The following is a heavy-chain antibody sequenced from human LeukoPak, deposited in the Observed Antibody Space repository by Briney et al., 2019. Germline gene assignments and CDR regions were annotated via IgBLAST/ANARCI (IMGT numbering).Heavy chain of an antibody. CDR1: GYTSIDYY. J-gene: IGHJ3*02. Sequence: ASVKISCMASGYTSIDYYTHWVTETRERGLDCMGRINPEDDETVYVDKFRGRVTMTADTSTETAYLKWTSLTAEDWAVDYCAPYYDIWGPGTVVIVSS. V-gene: IGHV1-69-2*01. CDR3: APYYDI. CDR2: INPEDDET. D-gene: IGHD1-26*01.